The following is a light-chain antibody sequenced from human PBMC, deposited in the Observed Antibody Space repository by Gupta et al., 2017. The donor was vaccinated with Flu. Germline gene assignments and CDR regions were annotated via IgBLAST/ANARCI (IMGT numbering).Light chain of an antibody. CDR2: DVS. CDR3: RSSPSGRTLVVA. J-gene: IGLJ2*01. Sequence: VSWYQQRPGPSPKLMIYDVSTRPSGVYSRFSSSTSGNTASLPIPGLTAEDEADYYCRSSPSGRTLVVAFAGGPKLTAL. V-gene: IGLV2-14*04.